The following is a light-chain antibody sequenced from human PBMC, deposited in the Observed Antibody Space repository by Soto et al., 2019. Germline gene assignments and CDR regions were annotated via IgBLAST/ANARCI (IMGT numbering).Light chain of an antibody. J-gene: IGKJ2*02. V-gene: IGKV3-15*01. CDR3: QQYNSCPRT. CDR2: VAS. CDR1: QSVSSN. Sequence: EMVMTQSPSTLSVSPGERATLSCRASQSVSSNLAWYQQKPGQAPRLLIYVASNRANGIPARFSGSGSGTEFTLTICILQSEDFAVYYWQQYNSCPRTFGQGTKLEIK.